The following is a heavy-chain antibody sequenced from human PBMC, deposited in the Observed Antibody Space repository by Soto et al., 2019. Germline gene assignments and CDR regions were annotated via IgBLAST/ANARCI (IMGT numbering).Heavy chain of an antibody. V-gene: IGHV4-31*03. CDR2: IYYSGST. J-gene: IGHJ3*02. D-gene: IGHD3-22*01. Sequence: QVQLQESGPGLVKPSQTLSLTCTVSGGSISSGGYYWSWIRQHPGKGLEWIGYIYYSGSTYYNPSLKSRVTISVDTSKNQFSLKLSSVTAADTAVYYCARDVVYYDSSGYEVGAFDIWGQGTMVTVSS. CDR3: ARDVVYYDSSGYEVGAFDI. CDR1: GGSISSGGYY.